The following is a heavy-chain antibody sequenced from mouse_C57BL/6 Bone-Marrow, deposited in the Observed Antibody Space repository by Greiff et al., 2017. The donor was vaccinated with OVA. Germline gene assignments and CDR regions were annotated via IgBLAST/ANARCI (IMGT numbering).Heavy chain of an antibody. V-gene: IGHV6-6*01. CDR2: IRNKANNHAT. CDR1: GFTFSDAW. D-gene: IGHD2-3*01. J-gene: IGHJ3*01. Sequence: EVMLVESGGGLVQPGGSMKLSCAASGFTFSDAWMDWVRQSPEKGLEWVAEIRNKANNHATYYAESVKGRFTISRDDSKSSVYLQMNSLRAEDTGIYYCTRDDGYYGFAYWGQGTLVTVSA. CDR3: TRDDGYYGFAY.